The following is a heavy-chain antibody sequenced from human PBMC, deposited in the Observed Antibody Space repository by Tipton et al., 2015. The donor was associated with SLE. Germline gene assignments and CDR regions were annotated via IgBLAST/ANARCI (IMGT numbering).Heavy chain of an antibody. J-gene: IGHJ4*02. Sequence: QLVQSGAEVKKSGESLKISCQTSGYNFATYWIAWVRQMPGKGLEWMGMIKPVDSYTAYSPSFQGQVTISVDKSISTAYLQWSSLKASDSAMYYCARLELQLGLDQWGQGTLVTVSS. CDR1: GYNFATYW. V-gene: IGHV5-51*03. D-gene: IGHD3-10*01. CDR2: IKPVDSYT. CDR3: ARLELQLGLDQ.